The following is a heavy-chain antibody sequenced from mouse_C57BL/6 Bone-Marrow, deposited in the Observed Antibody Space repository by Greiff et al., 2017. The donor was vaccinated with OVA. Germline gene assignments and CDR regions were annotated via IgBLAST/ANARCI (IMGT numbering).Heavy chain of an antibody. Sequence: ESGPGLVKPSQSLSLTCSVTGYSITSGYYWNWIRQFPGNKLEWMGYISYDGSNNYNPSPKNRISITRDTSKNQFFLTLNSVTTEDTATYYCARNAYYSNYDYYAMDYCGQGTSVTVSS. V-gene: IGHV3-6*01. D-gene: IGHD2-5*01. CDR2: ISYDGSN. J-gene: IGHJ4*01. CDR3: ARNAYYSNYDYYAMDY. CDR1: GYSITSGYY.